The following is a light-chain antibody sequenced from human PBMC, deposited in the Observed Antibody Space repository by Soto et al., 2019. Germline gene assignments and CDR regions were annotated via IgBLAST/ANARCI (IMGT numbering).Light chain of an antibody. Sequence: EIVLTQSPGTLSLSPGERVTLSCRASQSISSSYLAWYQQKPGQAPRLLIYAASSRATGIPDRFSGSGSGTDFTLTISRLEPEDFAVYYCQYYGDSPLVTFGPGTKVDFK. CDR1: QSISSSY. CDR3: QYYGDSPLVT. CDR2: AAS. J-gene: IGKJ3*01. V-gene: IGKV3-20*01.